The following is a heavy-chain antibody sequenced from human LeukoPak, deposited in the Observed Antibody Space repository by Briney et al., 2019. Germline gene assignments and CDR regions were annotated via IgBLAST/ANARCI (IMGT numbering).Heavy chain of an antibody. CDR1: GYRFSNYW. CDR2: TGDSDT. Sequence: GESLKISCQGSGYRFSNYWTAWVRQVPGKGLEWMGVTGDSDTRYSPSFEGQVTMSVDKSINTAYLQWSSLKASDTAMYYCARHFGTGTPFDYWGQGTLVTVSS. CDR3: ARHFGTGTPFDY. V-gene: IGHV5-51*01. D-gene: IGHD3/OR15-3a*01. J-gene: IGHJ4*02.